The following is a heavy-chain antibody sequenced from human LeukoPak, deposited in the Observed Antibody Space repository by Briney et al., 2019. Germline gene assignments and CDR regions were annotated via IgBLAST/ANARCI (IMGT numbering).Heavy chain of an antibody. Sequence: PSETLSLTCAVYGGSFSGYYWSWIRQPPGKGLEWIGYIYYSGSTNYNPSLKSRVTISVDTSKNQFSLKLSSVTAADTAVYYCARGEMYYYDSSGFIRPYYYGMDVWGQGTTVTVSS. CDR2: IYYSGST. J-gene: IGHJ6*02. D-gene: IGHD3-22*01. CDR3: ARGEMYYYDSSGFIRPYYYGMDV. CDR1: GGSFSGYY. V-gene: IGHV4-59*08.